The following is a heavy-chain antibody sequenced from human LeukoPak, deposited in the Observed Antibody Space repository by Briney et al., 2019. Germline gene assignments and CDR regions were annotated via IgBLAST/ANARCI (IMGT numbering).Heavy chain of an antibody. V-gene: IGHV4-39*01. Sequence: SETLSLTCTVSGGSISSSSYYWGWIRQPPGKGLEWIGSIYYSGSTYYNPSLKSRVTTSVDTSKNQFSLKLSSVTAADTAVYYCARRFYYDSSGYRDAFDIWGQGTMVTVSS. CDR3: ARRFYYDSSGYRDAFDI. CDR1: GGSISSSSYY. CDR2: IYYSGST. J-gene: IGHJ3*02. D-gene: IGHD3-22*01.